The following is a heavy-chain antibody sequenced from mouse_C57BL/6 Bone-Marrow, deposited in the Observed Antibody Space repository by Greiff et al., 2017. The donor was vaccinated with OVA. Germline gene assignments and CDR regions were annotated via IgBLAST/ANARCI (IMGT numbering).Heavy chain of an antibody. CDR1: GFNIKDDY. V-gene: IGHV14-4*01. CDR2: IDPENGDT. J-gene: IGHJ1*03. Sequence: VQLQQSGAELVRPGASVKLSCTASGFNIKDDYMHWVKQRPEQGLEWIGWIDPENGDTEYASKFQGKATITADTSSNTAYLQLSSLTSEDSAVYYCTRYYYGSSWYFDVWGTGTTVTVSS. CDR3: TRYYYGSSWYFDV. D-gene: IGHD1-1*01.